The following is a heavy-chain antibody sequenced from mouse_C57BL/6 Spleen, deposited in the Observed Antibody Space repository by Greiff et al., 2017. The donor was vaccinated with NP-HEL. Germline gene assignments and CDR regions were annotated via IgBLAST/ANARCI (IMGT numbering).Heavy chain of an antibody. V-gene: IGHV1-55*01. D-gene: IGHD2-2*01. CDR3: ARSGYGYDALYYAMDY. CDR2: IYPGSGST. Sequence: VQLQQPGAELVKPGASVKMSCKASGYTFTSYWITWVKQRPGQGLEWIGDIYPGSGSTNYNEKFKSKATLTVDTSSSTAYMQLSSLTSEDSAVYYCARSGYGYDALYYAMDYWGQGTSVTVSS. J-gene: IGHJ4*01. CDR1: GYTFTSYW.